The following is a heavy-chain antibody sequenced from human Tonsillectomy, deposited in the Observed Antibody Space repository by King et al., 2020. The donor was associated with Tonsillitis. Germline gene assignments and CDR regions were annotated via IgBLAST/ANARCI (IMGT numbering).Heavy chain of an antibody. V-gene: IGHV3-73*01. Sequence: QLVESGGGLVQPGGSLKLSCAASGFTFSGSAMHWVRQASGKGLEWVGRIRSKANSYATAYAASVKGRFTISRDDSKNTAYLQMNSLKTEDTAVYYCTRASSSSSSFDYWGQGTLVTVSS. D-gene: IGHD6-6*01. CDR1: GFTFSGSA. CDR3: TRASSSSSSFDY. J-gene: IGHJ4*02. CDR2: IRSKANSYAT.